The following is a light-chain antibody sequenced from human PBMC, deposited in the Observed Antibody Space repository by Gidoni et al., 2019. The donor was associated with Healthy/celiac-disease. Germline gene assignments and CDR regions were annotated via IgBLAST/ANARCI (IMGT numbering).Light chain of an antibody. CDR3: RQSYSTPLT. V-gene: IGKV1-39*01. CDR1: QSISSY. Sequence: DIQMTQSPSSLSASVGDRVTITCRASQSISSYLNWYQQKPGKAPKLLIYAASSLQSGVPSRFSGSGSGTDFTLTISSLQAEDFATYYCRQSYSTPLTFGRGTRVEIK. CDR2: AAS. J-gene: IGKJ4*01.